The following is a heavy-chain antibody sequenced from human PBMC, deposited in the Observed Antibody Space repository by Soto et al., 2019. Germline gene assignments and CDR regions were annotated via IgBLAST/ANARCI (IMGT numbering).Heavy chain of an antibody. CDR3: ARQAAGKSYDY. CDR2: INAGNGNT. J-gene: IGHJ4*02. V-gene: IGHV1-3*01. D-gene: IGHD6-13*01. Sequence: GASVKVSCKASGYTFTNYAIHWVRQAPGQRLEWMGWINAGNGNTKYSQKFQGRVTITRDTSASTAYMELSSLRSEDTAVYYCARQAAGKSYDYWGQGTLVTVSS. CDR1: GYTFTNYA.